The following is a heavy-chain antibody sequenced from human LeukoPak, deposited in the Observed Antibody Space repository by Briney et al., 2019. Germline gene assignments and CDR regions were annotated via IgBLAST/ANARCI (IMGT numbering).Heavy chain of an antibody. CDR2: INAASSNT. Sequence: GGSLRLSCAASGFTFSNFAMTWVRQAPGKGLEWVSAINAASSNTYYADSVKGRFTISRDNSKNTLYLQMNSLRAEDTAVYYCATAMVRGVMLFYYYYGMDVWGQGTTVTVSS. CDR3: ATAMVRGVMLFYYYYGMDV. J-gene: IGHJ6*02. V-gene: IGHV3-23*01. CDR1: GFTFSNFA. D-gene: IGHD3-10*01.